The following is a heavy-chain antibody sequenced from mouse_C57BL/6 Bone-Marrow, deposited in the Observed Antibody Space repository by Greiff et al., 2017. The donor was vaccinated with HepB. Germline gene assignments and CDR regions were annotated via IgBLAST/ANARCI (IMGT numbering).Heavy chain of an antibody. CDR3: AAPYDYGDWYFDV. CDR1: GYAFSSYW. CDR2: IYPGDGDT. V-gene: IGHV1-80*01. D-gene: IGHD2-4*01. Sequence: QVQLQQSGAELVKPGASVKISCKASGYAFSSYWMNWVKQRPGKGLEWIGQIYPGDGDTNYNGKFKGKATLTADKSSSTAYMQLSSLTSEDSAVYFCAAPYDYGDWYFDVWGTGTTVTVSS. J-gene: IGHJ1*03.